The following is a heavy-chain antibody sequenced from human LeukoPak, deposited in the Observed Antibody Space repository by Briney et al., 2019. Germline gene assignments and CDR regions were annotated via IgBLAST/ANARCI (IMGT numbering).Heavy chain of an antibody. J-gene: IGHJ5*01. CDR1: GFTFSSYS. V-gene: IGHV4-59*12. D-gene: IGHD3-22*01. Sequence: PGGSLRLSCAASGFTFSSYSMNWVRQPPGKGLEWIGSFYSSGSTSSNPSLNSRVTISVDTSRTQLSLKLDSVTDADTAVYYCVRDGQYDSACFDSWGQGILVTVSS. CDR2: FYSSGST. CDR3: VRDGQYDSACFDS.